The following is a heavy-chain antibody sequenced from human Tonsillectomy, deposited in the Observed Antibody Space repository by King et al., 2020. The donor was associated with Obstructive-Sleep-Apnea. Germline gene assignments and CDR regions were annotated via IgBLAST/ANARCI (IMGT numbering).Heavy chain of an antibody. D-gene: IGHD3-22*01. V-gene: IGHV3-7*03. CDR3: AGDLDGPESSTRTTSSYDA. Sequence: VQLVESGGGLVRPGGSLRLSCAASGFTFSSSLMSWVRQSPGTGLEWVANINQDGSAKYNVDAVKGRFAISRDNAKNSLYLQMNSLSVEDTAVYYCAGDLDGPESSTRTTSSYDAWGQGTLVTVSS. CDR2: INQDGSAK. CDR1: GFTFSSSL. J-gene: IGHJ5*02.